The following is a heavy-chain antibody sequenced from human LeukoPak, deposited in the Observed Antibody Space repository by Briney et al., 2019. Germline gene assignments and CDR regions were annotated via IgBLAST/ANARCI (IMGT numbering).Heavy chain of an antibody. D-gene: IGHD3-10*01. Sequence: GGSLRLSCAASGFTFSSYAMSWVRQAPGKGLEWVSAISGSGGYTYYVDSVKGRFTISRDNSESTLFLQMNSLRAEDTAIYYCAKRELPGRGESIYYFDYWGQGTLVTVSS. CDR3: AKRELPGRGESIYYFDY. V-gene: IGHV3-23*01. J-gene: IGHJ4*02. CDR2: ISGSGGYT. CDR1: GFTFSSYA.